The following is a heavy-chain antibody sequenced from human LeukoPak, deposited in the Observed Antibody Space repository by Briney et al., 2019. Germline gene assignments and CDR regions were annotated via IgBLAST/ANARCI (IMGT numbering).Heavy chain of an antibody. CDR2: IYTSGST. J-gene: IGHJ6*03. V-gene: IGHV4-4*07. CDR3: ARVQHGGYCSSTSCYDYYYMDV. D-gene: IGHD2-2*01. CDR1: GGSISSYY. Sequence: SETLSLTCAVSGGSISSYYWSWVRQPAGKGLEWIGRIYTSGSTNYNPSLKSRVTMSVDTSKNQFSLKLSSVTAADTAVYYCARVQHGGYCSSTSCYDYYYMDVWGKGTTVTVSS.